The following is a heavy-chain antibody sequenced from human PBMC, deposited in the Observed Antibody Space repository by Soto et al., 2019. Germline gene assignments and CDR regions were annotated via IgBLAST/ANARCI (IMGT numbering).Heavy chain of an antibody. V-gene: IGHV1-2*02. Sequence: ASVKVSCKASGYTFTDYYMHWVRQAPGQGLEWMGWINANSGGTNYPQKFHGRVTLTRDTSISTVYMELSSLRSDDTAVYYCASGASSNWPDFWGRGTLVTVSS. J-gene: IGHJ4*02. CDR3: ASGASSNWPDF. D-gene: IGHD6-13*01. CDR1: GYTFTDYY. CDR2: INANSGGT.